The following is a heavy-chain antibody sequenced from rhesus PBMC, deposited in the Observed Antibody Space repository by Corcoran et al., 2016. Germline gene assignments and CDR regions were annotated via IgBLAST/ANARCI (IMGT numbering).Heavy chain of an antibody. V-gene: IGHV4-106*01. CDR2: IYGIGGGT. CDR1: GGSISDDYY. D-gene: IGHD3-3*01. Sequence: QVQLQESGPGLVKPSETLSLTCAVSGGSISDDYYWSWIRQPPGKGLEWIGYIYGIGGGTKYHPSLKNRVTISIDTSKNQFSLKLSSVTAADTAVYYCARDEGYYNFWTGPGYFDYWGQGVLVTVSS. J-gene: IGHJ4*01. CDR3: ARDEGYYNFWTGPGYFDY.